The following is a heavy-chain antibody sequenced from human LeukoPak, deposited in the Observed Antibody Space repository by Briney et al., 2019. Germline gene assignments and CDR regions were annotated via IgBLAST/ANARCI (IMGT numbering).Heavy chain of an antibody. D-gene: IGHD3-22*01. CDR3: ARGATIDSSGYYHDAFDI. CDR2: INPNSGGT. CDR1: GYTFTGYY. Sequence: ASVKVSCKASGYTFTGYYMHWVRQAPGQGLEWMGWINPNSGGTNYAQKFQGRVTMTRDTSISTAYMELSRLRSDDTAVYYCARGATIDSSGYYHDAFDIWGQGTMVTVSS. V-gene: IGHV1-2*02. J-gene: IGHJ3*02.